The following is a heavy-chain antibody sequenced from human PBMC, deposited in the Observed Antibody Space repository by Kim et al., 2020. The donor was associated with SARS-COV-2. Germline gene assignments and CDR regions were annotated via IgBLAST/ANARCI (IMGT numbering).Heavy chain of an antibody. CDR3: ARDGGPRRPTYYYGSGSYLN. CDR1: GFTFSDYY. J-gene: IGHJ4*02. Sequence: GGSLRLSCAASGFTFSDYYMSWIRQAPGKGLEWVSYISSSSSYTNYADSVKGRFTISRDNAKNSLYLQMNSLRAEDTAVYYCARDGGPRRPTYYYGSGSYLNWGQGTLVTVSS. V-gene: IGHV3-11*05. D-gene: IGHD3-10*01. CDR2: ISSSSSYT.